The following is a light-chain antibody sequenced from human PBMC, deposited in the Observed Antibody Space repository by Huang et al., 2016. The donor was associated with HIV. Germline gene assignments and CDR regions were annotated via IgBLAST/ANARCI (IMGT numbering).Light chain of an antibody. CDR2: AAS. Sequence: DIQMTQSPSSLSASVGDRVTITCRASQSISSYVNWYQQKPGKAPKLLIYAASSVQSGVPSRFSGSGSGTDFTLTISRLQPEDFATYYCQQSYSLLTFGGGTKVEIK. J-gene: IGKJ4*01. CDR1: QSISSY. V-gene: IGKV1-39*01. CDR3: QQSYSLLT.